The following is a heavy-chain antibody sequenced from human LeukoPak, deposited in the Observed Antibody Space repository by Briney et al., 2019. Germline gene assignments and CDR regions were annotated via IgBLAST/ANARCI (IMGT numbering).Heavy chain of an antibody. CDR3: AKPGVRGVLNEYYFDY. D-gene: IGHD3-10*01. CDR2: IHFDGSNE. Sequence: GGSLRLSCAASGFTFSSYGMHWVRQAPGKGLEWVAFIHFDGSNEYYADSVKGRFTISRDNSKNTLYLQMNSLRAQDTAVYYCAKPGVRGVLNEYYFDYWGQGTLVIVSS. V-gene: IGHV3-30*02. CDR1: GFTFSSYG. J-gene: IGHJ4*02.